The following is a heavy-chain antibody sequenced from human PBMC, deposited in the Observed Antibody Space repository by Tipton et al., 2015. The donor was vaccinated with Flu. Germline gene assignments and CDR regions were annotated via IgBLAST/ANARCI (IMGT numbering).Heavy chain of an antibody. J-gene: IGHJ3*02. D-gene: IGHD1/OR15-1a*01. CDR2: IYYSGST. CDR1: GGSISSYY. Sequence: TLSLTCTVSGGSISSYYWSWIRQPPGKGLEWIGYIYYSGSTNYNPSLKSRVTISVDTSKNQFSLKLSSVTAEDTALYYCAKGGITTYPLGGFDIWGQGTMVTVSA. V-gene: IGHV4-59*01. CDR3: AKGGITTYPLGGFDI.